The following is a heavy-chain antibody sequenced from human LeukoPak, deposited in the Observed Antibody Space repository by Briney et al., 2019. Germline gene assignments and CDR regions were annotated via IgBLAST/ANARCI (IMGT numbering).Heavy chain of an antibody. Sequence: GGSLRLSCAASGFTFSSYDMHWVRQATGKGLEWVSLIGTAGDTYYPGSVKGRFIVSRENAKNSLYLQMNSLRAGDMAVYYCARADPNYSTPKYGAFDIWGQGTMVTVSS. CDR2: IGTAGDT. CDR3: ARADPNYSTPKYGAFDI. J-gene: IGHJ3*02. D-gene: IGHD6-13*01. V-gene: IGHV3-13*01. CDR1: GFTFSSYD.